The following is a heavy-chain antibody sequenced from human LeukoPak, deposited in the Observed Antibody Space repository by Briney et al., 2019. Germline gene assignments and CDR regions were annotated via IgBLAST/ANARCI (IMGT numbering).Heavy chain of an antibody. CDR1: GYTFTSYY. V-gene: IGHV1-46*03. CDR2: INPSGGST. CDR3: ARDHPLLWFGELLQQQRYNWFDP. D-gene: IGHD3-10*01. Sequence: ASVKVSCKASGYTFTSYYMHWVRQAPGQGLEWMGIINPSGGSTSYAQKFKGRVTITRDTSTSTVYMELSSLRSEDTAVYYCARDHPLLWFGELLQQQRYNWFDPWGQGTLVTVSS. J-gene: IGHJ5*02.